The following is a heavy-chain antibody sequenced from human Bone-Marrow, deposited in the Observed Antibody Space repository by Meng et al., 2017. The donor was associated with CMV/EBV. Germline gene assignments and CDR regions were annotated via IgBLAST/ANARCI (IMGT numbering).Heavy chain of an antibody. CDR2: ISYDGSNK. J-gene: IGHJ4*02. CDR1: GFTFSSYA. Sequence: VQLGGLGGGVVQPGRSLRLSCAASGFTFSSYAMHWVRQAPGKGLEWVAVISYDGSNKYYADSVKGRFTISRDNSKNTLYLQMNSLRAEDTAVYYCARRWIQLWLADYWGQGTLVTVSS. CDR3: ARRWIQLWLADY. V-gene: IGHV3-30-3*01. D-gene: IGHD5-18*01.